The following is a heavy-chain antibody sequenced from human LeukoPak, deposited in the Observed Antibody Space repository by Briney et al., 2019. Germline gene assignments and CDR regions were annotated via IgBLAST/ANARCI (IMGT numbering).Heavy chain of an antibody. J-gene: IGHJ4*02. CDR2: ISYDGSNK. V-gene: IGHV3-30*18. D-gene: IGHD4-17*01. CDR3: AKDHGDLPDY. CDR1: GFTFXXYG. Sequence: GFTFXXYGMHWXRXAPGKGLEWVAVISYDGSNKYYADSVKGRFTISRDNSKNTLYLQMNSLRAEDTAVYYCAKDHGDLPDYWGQGTLVTVSS.